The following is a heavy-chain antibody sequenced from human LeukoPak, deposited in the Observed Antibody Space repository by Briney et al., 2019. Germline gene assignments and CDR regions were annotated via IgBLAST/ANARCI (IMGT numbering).Heavy chain of an antibody. D-gene: IGHD1-14*01. V-gene: IGHV3-48*01. CDR1: GFIFGSYP. J-gene: IGHJ4*02. CDR3: VRDVDHAFDY. CDR2: IRTSGETGGDPT. Sequence: GGSLRLSCAASGFIFGSYPMNWVRQAPGKGLEWISNIRTSGETGGDPTFYADSVKGRFTTSRDDAKSSLFLQMNSLRAEDTAFYFCVRDVDHAFDYWGRGALVTVSS.